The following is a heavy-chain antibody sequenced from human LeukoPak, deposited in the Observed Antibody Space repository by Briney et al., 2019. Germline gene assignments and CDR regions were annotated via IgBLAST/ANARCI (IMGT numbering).Heavy chain of an antibody. J-gene: IGHJ1*01. Sequence: SETLSLTCAVYGGSFSGYYWSWIHQPPGKGLEWIGEINHSGSTNYNPSLKSRVTISVDTSKNQFSLKLSSVTAADTAVYYCARGRRAYYYGSGSFLDYFQHWGQGTLVTVSS. D-gene: IGHD3-10*01. CDR1: GGSFSGYY. CDR2: INHSGST. CDR3: ARGRRAYYYGSGSFLDYFQH. V-gene: IGHV4-34*01.